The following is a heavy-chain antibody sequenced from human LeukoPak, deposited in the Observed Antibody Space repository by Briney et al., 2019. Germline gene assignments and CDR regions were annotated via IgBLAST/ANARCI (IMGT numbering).Heavy chain of an antibody. CDR1: GFTFSSYA. D-gene: IGHD2-15*01. J-gene: IGHJ4*02. CDR2: ISGSGGST. CDR3: AKEVGVGGLITLDH. V-gene: IGHV3-23*01. Sequence: GGPLRLSCAASGFTFSSYAMSWVRQAPGKGLEWVSAISGSGGSTYYADSVKGRFTISRDNSKNTLYLQMNSLRAEDTAVYYCAKEVGVGGLITLDHWGQGTLVTVSS.